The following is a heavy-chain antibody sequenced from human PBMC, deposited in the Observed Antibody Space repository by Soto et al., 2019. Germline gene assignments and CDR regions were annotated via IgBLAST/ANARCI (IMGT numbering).Heavy chain of an antibody. CDR2: INHSGST. J-gene: IGHJ4*02. Sequence: SETLSLTCAVYGGSFSGYYWSWIRQPPGKGLEWIGEINHSGSTNYNPSLKSRVTISVDTSKNQFSLKLSSVTAADTAVYYCAREGIQLWLRTQVWGQGTLVTVSS. CDR3: AREGIQLWLRTQV. D-gene: IGHD5-18*01. CDR1: GGSFSGYY. V-gene: IGHV4-34*01.